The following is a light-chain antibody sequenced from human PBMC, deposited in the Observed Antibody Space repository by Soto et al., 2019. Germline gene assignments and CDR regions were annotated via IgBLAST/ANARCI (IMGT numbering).Light chain of an antibody. Sequence: GERVTITCRASQSITTCLAWYQQKPGKAPQILIYDASKLEPGVPSRLSGGGSGTEFTLTISSLQPDDFATYYCQQYSTYPLTFGGGTRVEIK. J-gene: IGKJ4*01. CDR2: DAS. CDR3: QQYSTYPLT. CDR1: QSITTC. V-gene: IGKV1-5*01.